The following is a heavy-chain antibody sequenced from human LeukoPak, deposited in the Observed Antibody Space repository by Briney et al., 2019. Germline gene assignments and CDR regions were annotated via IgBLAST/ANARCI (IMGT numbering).Heavy chain of an antibody. J-gene: IGHJ4*02. CDR3: ARVEEAVAGTRATYYFDY. CDR2: ISSSSSYI. V-gene: IGHV3-21*01. Sequence: PGGSLRLSCAASGFTFSSYSMNWVRQAPGKGLEWVSSISSSSSYIYYADSVKGRFTISRDNAKNSLYLQMNSLRAEDTAVYYCARVEEAVAGTRATYYFDYWGQGTLVTASS. CDR1: GFTFSSYS. D-gene: IGHD6-19*01.